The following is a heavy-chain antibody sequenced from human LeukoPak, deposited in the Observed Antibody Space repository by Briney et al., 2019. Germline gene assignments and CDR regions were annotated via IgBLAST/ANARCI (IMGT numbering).Heavy chain of an antibody. V-gene: IGHV4-34*01. Sequence: SETLSLTCAVYGGSFSGYYWSWIRQPPGKGLEWIGEINHSGSTNYNPSLKSRVTISVDTSKNQFSLKLGSVTAADTAVYYCARRRYYDYVWGSYRYQPIDYWDQGTLVTVSS. CDR2: INHSGST. CDR1: GGSFSGYY. J-gene: IGHJ4*02. D-gene: IGHD3-16*02. CDR3: ARRRYYDYVWGSYRYQPIDY.